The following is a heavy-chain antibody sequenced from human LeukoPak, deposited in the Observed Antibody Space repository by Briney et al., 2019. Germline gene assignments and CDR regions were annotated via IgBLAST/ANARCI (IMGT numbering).Heavy chain of an antibody. CDR1: GYSISSGYY. CDR3: ARGQNPYYFDY. V-gene: IGHV4-38-2*02. CDR2: IYYSGST. J-gene: IGHJ4*02. Sequence: PSETLSLTCTVSGYSISSGYYWGWIRQPPGKGLEWIGSIYYSGSTYYNPSLKSRVTISVDTSKNQFSLKLSSVTAADTAVYYCARGQNPYYFDYWGQGTLVTVSS.